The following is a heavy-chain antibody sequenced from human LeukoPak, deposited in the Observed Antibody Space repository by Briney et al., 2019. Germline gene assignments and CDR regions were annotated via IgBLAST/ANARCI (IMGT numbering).Heavy chain of an antibody. Sequence: PGWSLRLSCAASGFTFNTYGMHWVRQAPGKGLEWVAVIWYDGSNKYFSDSVKGRFTISRDNSKNSLYLQMNSLRAEDTAMYYCARALYSYGVLDYWGQGTLVSVSS. V-gene: IGHV3-33*01. CDR1: GFTFNTYG. CDR2: IWYDGSNK. D-gene: IGHD5-18*01. CDR3: ARALYSYGVLDY. J-gene: IGHJ4*02.